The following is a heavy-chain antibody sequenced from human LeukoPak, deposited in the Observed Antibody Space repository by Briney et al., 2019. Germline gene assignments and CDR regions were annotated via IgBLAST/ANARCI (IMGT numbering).Heavy chain of an antibody. CDR2: ISSSSSYI. J-gene: IGHJ4*02. CDR1: GFTFSSYS. D-gene: IGHD2/OR15-2a*01. Sequence: KSGGSLRLSCAAPGFTFSSYSVNWVRQAPGKGLEWVSSISSSSSYIYYADSVKGRFTISRDNAKNSLYLQMNSLRAKDTAVYYCATNHSTGNKNWGQGTLVTVSS. CDR3: ATNHSTGNKN. V-gene: IGHV3-21*01.